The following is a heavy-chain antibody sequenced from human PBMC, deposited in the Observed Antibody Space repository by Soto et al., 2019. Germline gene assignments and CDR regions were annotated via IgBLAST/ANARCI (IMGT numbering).Heavy chain of an antibody. CDR3: ARDSYYYDSSGYHDAFDI. CDR2: IKQDGSEK. Sequence: GWSLRLSCAASGFTFSSYWMSWVRQAPGKGLEWVANIKQDGSEKYYVDSVKGRFTISRDNAKNSLYLQMNSLRAEDTAVYCCARDSYYYDSSGYHDAFDIWGQGTMVTVSS. D-gene: IGHD3-22*01. V-gene: IGHV3-7*03. J-gene: IGHJ3*02. CDR1: GFTFSSYW.